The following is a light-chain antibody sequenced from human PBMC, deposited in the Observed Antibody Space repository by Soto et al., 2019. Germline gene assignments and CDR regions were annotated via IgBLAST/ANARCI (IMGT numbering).Light chain of an antibody. CDR2: DVS. J-gene: IGLJ1*01. V-gene: IGLV2-14*01. CDR3: SSYTSSTTLNV. Sequence: QSALTQPVSVSGSPGQSITISCTGTSSDIGAYNYVSWYQQHPGKAPKLMIYDVSNRPSGIANRFSGSKSGNTASLTISGLQADDEADYYCSSYTSSTTLNVFGTGTKLTVL. CDR1: SSDIGAYNY.